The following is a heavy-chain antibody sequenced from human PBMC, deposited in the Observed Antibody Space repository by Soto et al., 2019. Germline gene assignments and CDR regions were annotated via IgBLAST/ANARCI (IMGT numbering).Heavy chain of an antibody. V-gene: IGHV3-23*01. J-gene: IGHJ4*02. CDR1: VFTFRRDG. CDR3: AKERATTTAFDY. D-gene: IGHD4-17*01. CDR2: ITDNGGST. Sequence: XGSLRLSCASSVFTFRRDGMSCVRQAPGKGLEWVSLITDNGGSTYYADSVKGRFTISRDNTKNTLFLQMNSLRAEDTAVYYCAKERATTTAFDYWGQGALFTVSS.